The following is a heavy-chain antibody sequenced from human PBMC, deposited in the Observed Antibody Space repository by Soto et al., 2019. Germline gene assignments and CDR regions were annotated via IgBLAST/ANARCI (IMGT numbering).Heavy chain of an antibody. CDR1: GYSFTSYW. V-gene: IGHV5-51*01. D-gene: IGHD6-6*01. Sequence: GESLKISCKGSGYSFTSYWISWVRQMPGKGLEWMCIIYPGESDTKYSPSFKGQVTISADQSISTAYLQWSSLKASDTAMYYWARLPSSIAPPWGQGTLLTVCS. CDR2: IYPGESDT. J-gene: IGHJ5*02. CDR3: ARLPSSIAPP.